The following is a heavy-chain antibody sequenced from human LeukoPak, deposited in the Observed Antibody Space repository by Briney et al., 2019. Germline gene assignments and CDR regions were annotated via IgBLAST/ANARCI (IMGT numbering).Heavy chain of an antibody. CDR3: ARANPRVIRGGLYFDY. V-gene: IGHV4-30-4*08. CDR2: IYYSGST. J-gene: IGHJ4*02. Sequence: ASETLSLTCTVSGGSISSGDYYWSWIRQPPGKGLEWVGYIYYSGSTYSNPSLKSRVTISVDTSKNQFSLKLTSVTAADTAVYYCARANPRVIRGGLYFDYWGQGTLVTVSS. D-gene: IGHD2-15*01. CDR1: GGSISSGDYY.